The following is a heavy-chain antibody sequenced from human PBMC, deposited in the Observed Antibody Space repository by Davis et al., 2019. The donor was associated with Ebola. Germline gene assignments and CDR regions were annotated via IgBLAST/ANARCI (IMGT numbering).Heavy chain of an antibody. CDR2: IRKKANSYST. V-gene: IGHV3-72*01. D-gene: IGHD1-26*01. J-gene: IGHJ4*02. CDR3: ARAGGSYSAFDY. CDR1: GFTFSDHY. Sequence: PGGSLRLSCAVSGFTFSDHYMDWVRQAPGKGLEWVARIRKKANSYSTEYAASVKGRFSISRDDSNNLLYLQMNGLRNEDTAVYYCARAGGSYSAFDYWGQGTLVTVSS.